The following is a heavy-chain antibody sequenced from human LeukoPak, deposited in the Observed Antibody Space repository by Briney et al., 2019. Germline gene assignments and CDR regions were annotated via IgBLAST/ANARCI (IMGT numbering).Heavy chain of an antibody. CDR3: AREEITMIVEGAFDI. J-gene: IGHJ3*02. CDR1: GYSISSGYY. CDR2: IYHSGST. Sequence: SETLSLTCTVSGYSISSGYYWGWIRQPPGKGLEWVGSIYHSGSTYYNPSLKSRVTISVDTSKNQFSLKLSSVTAADTAVYYCAREEITMIVEGAFDIWGQGTMVTVSS. V-gene: IGHV4-38-2*02. D-gene: IGHD3-22*01.